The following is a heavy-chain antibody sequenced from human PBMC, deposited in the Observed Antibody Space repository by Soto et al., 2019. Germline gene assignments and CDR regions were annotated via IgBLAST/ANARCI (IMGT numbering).Heavy chain of an antibody. J-gene: IGHJ4*02. CDR3: ARHAAWYCSSTSCYLEPFDY. V-gene: IGHV4-39*01. D-gene: IGHD2-2*01. CDR2: IYYSGGT. Sequence: SETLSLTCTVSGGSISSSSYYWGWIRQPPGKGLEWIGSIYYSGGTYYNPSLKSRVTISVDTSRNQFSLKLSSVTAADTAVYYCARHAAWYCSSTSCYLEPFDYWGQGTLVTVSS. CDR1: GGSISSSSYY.